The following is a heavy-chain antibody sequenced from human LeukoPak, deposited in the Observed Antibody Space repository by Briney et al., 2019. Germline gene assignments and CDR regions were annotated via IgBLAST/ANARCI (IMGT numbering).Heavy chain of an antibody. J-gene: IGHJ4*02. D-gene: IGHD5-18*01. Sequence: GGSLRLSCAASGFTFSSYGMHWVRQAPGKGLDWVAVISNDGSKKYYADSVKGRFTISRDNSKNTLSLQVSSLRTEDTAVYYCAKDRYSYAFEYSDSWGQGTLVTVSS. V-gene: IGHV3-30*18. CDR1: GFTFSSYG. CDR2: ISNDGSKK. CDR3: AKDRYSYAFEYSDS.